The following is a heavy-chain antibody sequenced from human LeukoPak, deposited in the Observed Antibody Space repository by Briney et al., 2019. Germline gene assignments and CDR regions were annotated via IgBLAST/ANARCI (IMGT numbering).Heavy chain of an antibody. CDR2: IIPIFGTA. Sequence: ASVEVSCKASGGTFSSYAISWVRQAPGQGLEWMGGIIPIFGTANYAQKFQGRVTITADESTSTAYMELSSLRSEDTAVYYCARDSSGWQYAFDYWGQGALVTVSS. CDR3: ARDSSGWQYAFDY. V-gene: IGHV1-69*13. J-gene: IGHJ4*02. D-gene: IGHD6-19*01. CDR1: GGTFSSYA.